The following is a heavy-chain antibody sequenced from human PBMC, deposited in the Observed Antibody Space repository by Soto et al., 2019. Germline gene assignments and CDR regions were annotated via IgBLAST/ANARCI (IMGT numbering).Heavy chain of an antibody. V-gene: IGHV3-15*07. CDR2: VKTKADGGAT. Sequence: EVQLVESGGGLVKPGESLRLSCAASGFTFTNAWMNWVRQAPGKGPEWVGRVKTKADGGATDYAAPAKGRFTILRDDSTNTVYLQMTSLKIEDTAIYYCTSRIRTTNDYWGQGTLVTVSS. D-gene: IGHD1-1*01. CDR1: GFTFTNAW. CDR3: TSRIRTTNDY. J-gene: IGHJ4*02.